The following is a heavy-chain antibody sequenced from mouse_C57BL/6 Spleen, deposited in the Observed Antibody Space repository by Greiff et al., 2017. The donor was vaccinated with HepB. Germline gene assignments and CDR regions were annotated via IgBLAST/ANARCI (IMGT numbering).Heavy chain of an antibody. CDR1: GYTFTDYY. D-gene: IGHD2-12*01. J-gene: IGHJ4*01. CDR3: ARNYKGAMDY. Sequence: VQLQQSGAVLVRPGASVKLSCKASGYTFTDYYINWVKQRPGQGLEWIARIYPGSGNTYYNEKFKGKATLTAEKSSSTAYMQLSSLTSEDSAVYFCARNYKGAMDYWGQGTSVTVSS. CDR2: IYPGSGNT. V-gene: IGHV1-76*01.